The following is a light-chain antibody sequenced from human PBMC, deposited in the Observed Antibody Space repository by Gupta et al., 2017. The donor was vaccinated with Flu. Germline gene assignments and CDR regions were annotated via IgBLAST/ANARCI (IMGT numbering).Light chain of an antibody. CDR1: SGHSSYA. Sequence: QLVLTQSLSASASLGASVKLTCTLSSGHSSYAIAWHQQQPEKGPRYLMKLDSDGSHSKGDGIPDRFSGSSSGAERYLTISSLQSEDEADYYCQTWGTGSNWVFGGGTKLTVL. V-gene: IGLV4-69*01. CDR2: LDSDGSH. CDR3: QTWGTGSNWV. J-gene: IGLJ3*02.